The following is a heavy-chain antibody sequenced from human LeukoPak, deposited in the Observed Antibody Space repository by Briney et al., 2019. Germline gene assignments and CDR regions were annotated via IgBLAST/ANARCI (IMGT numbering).Heavy chain of an antibody. Sequence: PGGSLRLSCAASGFTFSNFGMNWVRQAPGKGLEWISYISSSSSMYYADSVKGRFTISRDNAKNSLYLQMNSLRAEDTAVYYCATRESADTYGYKYWGQGTLVTVSS. CDR1: GFTFSNFG. D-gene: IGHD5-18*01. CDR2: ISSSSSM. V-gene: IGHV3-48*01. CDR3: ATRESADTYGYKY. J-gene: IGHJ4*02.